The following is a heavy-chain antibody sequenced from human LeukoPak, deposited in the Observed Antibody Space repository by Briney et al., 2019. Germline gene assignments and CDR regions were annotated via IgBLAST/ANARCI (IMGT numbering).Heavy chain of an antibody. CDR2: MNPDSGNT. V-gene: IGHV1-8*01. J-gene: IGHJ6*02. CDR3: ATAGSSSSYGMDV. D-gene: IGHD6-6*01. Sequence: GASVKVSCKASGYTFTSYDIHWVRQATGQGLEWMGWMNPDSGNTGYAQQFQGRVTMTRNTSINTAYMELSSLRSEDTAVYYCATAGSSSSYGMDVWGQGTAVTVSS. CDR1: GYTFTSYD.